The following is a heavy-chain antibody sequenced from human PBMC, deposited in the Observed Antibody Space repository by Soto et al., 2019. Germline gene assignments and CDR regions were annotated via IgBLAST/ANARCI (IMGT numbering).Heavy chain of an antibody. J-gene: IGHJ6*02. Sequence: SETLSLTCSVFGASVNSYYWSWIRQSPGRGLEWMGHIFSSGTIHYNPSLKSRVTMSVDSSKNQVSLKMNSVTAADTAIYYCGRDLLATASARWYFYYGLDVWGQGTAVTVSS. CDR3: GRDLLATASARWYFYYGLDV. CDR1: GASVNSYY. CDR2: IFSSGTI. V-gene: IGHV4-59*02. D-gene: IGHD3-3*02.